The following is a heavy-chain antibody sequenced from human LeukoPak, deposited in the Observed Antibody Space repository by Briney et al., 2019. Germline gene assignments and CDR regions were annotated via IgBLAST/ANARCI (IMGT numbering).Heavy chain of an antibody. CDR3: AKVSLQQWLYFDY. Sequence: GRSLRLSCAASGFTFSAYGMDWVRQAPGKGLDWVAFISDHEINKYYADSVKGRFAISRDNSKNTLYLQMNSLRAEDTAVYYCAKVSLQQWLYFDYWGQGTLVTVSS. D-gene: IGHD6-19*01. CDR2: ISDHEINK. J-gene: IGHJ4*02. V-gene: IGHV3-30*18. CDR1: GFTFSAYG.